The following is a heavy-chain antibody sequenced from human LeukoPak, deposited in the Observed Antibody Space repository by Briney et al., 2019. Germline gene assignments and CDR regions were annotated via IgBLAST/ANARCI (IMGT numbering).Heavy chain of an antibody. J-gene: IGHJ4*02. V-gene: IGHV3-21*01. CDR2: ISSSSSYI. D-gene: IGHD5-18*01. CDR3: ARADWDTAMIDY. Sequence: PGGSLRLSCVASGFTFNNYAMTWVRQAPGKGLEWVSSISSSSSYIYYADSVKGRFTISRDNAKNSLYLQMNSLRAEDTAVYYCARADWDTAMIDYWGQGTLVTVSS. CDR1: GFTFNNYA.